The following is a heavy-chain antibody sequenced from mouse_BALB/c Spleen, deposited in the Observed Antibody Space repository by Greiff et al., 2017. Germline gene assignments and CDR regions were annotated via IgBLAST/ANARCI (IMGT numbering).Heavy chain of an antibody. J-gene: IGHJ4*01. V-gene: IGHV1-14*01. D-gene: IGHD2-3*01. Sequence: VQLQQSGPELVKPGASVKMSCKASGYTFTSYVMHWVKQKPGQGLEWIGYINPYNDGTKYNEKFKGKATLTSDKSSSTAYMELSSLTSEDSAVYYCARGGWLLLMDYWGQGTSVTVSS. CDR1: GYTFTSYV. CDR2: INPYNDGT. CDR3: ARGGWLLLMDY.